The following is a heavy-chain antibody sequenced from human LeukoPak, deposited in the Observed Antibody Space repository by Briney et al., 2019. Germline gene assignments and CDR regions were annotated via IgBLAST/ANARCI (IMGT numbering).Heavy chain of an antibody. CDR2: ISGGGGST. CDR3: AKVGESGGVWKYYFDY. D-gene: IGHD2-15*01. J-gene: IGHJ4*02. V-gene: IGHV3-23*01. Sequence: GGSLRLSCAASXFTFSSYAMSWVRQAPGKGLEWVSGISGGGGSTYYADSVKGRFTISRDNSKNTLYLQMNSLRAEDTAVYYCAKVGESGGVWKYYFDYWGQGTLVTVSS. CDR1: XFTFSSYA.